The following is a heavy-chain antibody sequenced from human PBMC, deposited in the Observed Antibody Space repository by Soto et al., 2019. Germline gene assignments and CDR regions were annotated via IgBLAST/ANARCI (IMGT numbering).Heavy chain of an antibody. CDR3: TKGGRQWLLTSDFNY. Sequence: VQLVESGGGVVQPGRSLRLSCAASGFTFSDYAMHWVRQAPGKGLEWVAVVSHDGRNTHYADSVKGRFTISRDSSKNTVSLEMTSLRAEDTAVYYCTKGGRQWLLTSDFNYWGQGALVTVSS. V-gene: IGHV3-30*18. D-gene: IGHD6-19*01. J-gene: IGHJ4*02. CDR2: VSHDGRNT. CDR1: GFTFSDYA.